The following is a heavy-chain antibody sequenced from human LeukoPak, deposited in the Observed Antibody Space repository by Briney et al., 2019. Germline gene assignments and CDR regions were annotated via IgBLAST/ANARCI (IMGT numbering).Heavy chain of an antibody. Sequence: ASVKVSCKASGYTFTSYDINWVRQATGQGLEWMGWMNPNSGNTGYAQKFQGRVTITADESTSTAYMELSSLRSEDTAVYYCARDGYGDYAFDYWGQGTLVTVSS. CDR2: MNPNSGNT. CDR1: GYTFTSYD. D-gene: IGHD4-17*01. J-gene: IGHJ4*02. V-gene: IGHV1-8*01. CDR3: ARDGYGDYAFDY.